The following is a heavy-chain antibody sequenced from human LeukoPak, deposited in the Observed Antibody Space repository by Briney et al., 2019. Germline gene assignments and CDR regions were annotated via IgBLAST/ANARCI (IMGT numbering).Heavy chain of an antibody. CDR2: ISSSSSYI. D-gene: IGHD1-26*01. CDR3: ARDNVGATPDY. Sequence: GGSLRLSCAASGFTFSSYAMSWVRQAPGKGLEWVSSISSSSSYIYYADSVKGRFTISRDNAKNSLYPQMNSLRAEDTAVYYCARDNVGATPDYWGQGTLVTVSS. V-gene: IGHV3-21*01. CDR1: GFTFSSYA. J-gene: IGHJ4*02.